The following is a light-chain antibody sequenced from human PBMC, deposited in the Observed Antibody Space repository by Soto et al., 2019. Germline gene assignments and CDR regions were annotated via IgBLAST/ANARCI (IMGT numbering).Light chain of an antibody. CDR2: EAT. CDR3: CSFAGSNSWV. CDR1: SSDVGTYDL. J-gene: IGLJ3*02. V-gene: IGLV2-23*01. Sequence: QSVLTQPASVSGSPGQSITISCTGTSSDVGTYDLVSWYQHHPGAAPKLMIYEATRRPSGISNRFSGSKSGNTASLTISGLQAEDAADYFCCSFAGSNSWVFGGGTKLTVL.